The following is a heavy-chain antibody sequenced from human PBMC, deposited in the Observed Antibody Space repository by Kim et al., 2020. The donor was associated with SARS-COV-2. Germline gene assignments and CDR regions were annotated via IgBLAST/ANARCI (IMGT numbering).Heavy chain of an antibody. J-gene: IGHJ3*02. D-gene: IGHD4-4*01. CDR3: ARDSPPGGDYSRIDAFDI. CDR1: GGSISSYY. CDR2: IYYSGST. Sequence: SETLSLTCTVSGGSISSYYWSWIRQPPGKGLEWIGYIYYSGSTNYNPSLKSRVTISVDTSKNQFSLKLSSVTAADTAVYYCARDSPPGGDYSRIDAFDIWGQGTMVTVSS. V-gene: IGHV4-59*13.